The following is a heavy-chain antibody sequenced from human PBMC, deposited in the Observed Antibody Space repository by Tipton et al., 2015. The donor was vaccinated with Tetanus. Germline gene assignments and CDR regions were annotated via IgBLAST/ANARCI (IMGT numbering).Heavy chain of an antibody. CDR1: GGSISSYY. V-gene: IGHV4-4*07. Sequence: TLSLTCTVSGGSISSYYWSWIRQPAGKGLEWIGRIYTSGSTNYNPSLKSRVTMSVDTFKNQFSLKLSSVTAADTAVYYCARENGGYDYYYYYGMDVWGQGTTVTVSS. CDR3: ARENGGYDYYYYYGMDV. J-gene: IGHJ6*02. D-gene: IGHD5-12*01. CDR2: IYTSGST.